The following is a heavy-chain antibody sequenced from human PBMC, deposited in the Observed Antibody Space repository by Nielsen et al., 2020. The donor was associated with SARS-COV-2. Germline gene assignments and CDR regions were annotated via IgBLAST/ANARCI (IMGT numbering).Heavy chain of an antibody. CDR3: AKAFSSYYGSGSYNDY. J-gene: IGHJ4*02. CDR1: GFTFSSLW. CDR2: IKPDGSEK. D-gene: IGHD3-10*01. V-gene: IGHV3-7*03. Sequence: GESLKISCAASGFTFSSLWMSWVRQVPGKGLEWVADIKPDGSEKVYADSVKGRFTISRDNAKNSLYLQMNSLRAEDTALYYCAKAFSSYYGSGSYNDYWGQGTLVTVSS.